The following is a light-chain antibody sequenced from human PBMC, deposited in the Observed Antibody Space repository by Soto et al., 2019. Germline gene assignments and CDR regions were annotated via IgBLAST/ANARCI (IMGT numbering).Light chain of an antibody. Sequence: EIVLTQSPGTLSLSPGERATLSCRASQSVSSSYLAWYQQKPGQAPRLLIYGASSRATGTPDRFSGSGSGTDFTLTISRLEPEDFAVYYCQQLKTFGQGTKVDIK. V-gene: IGKV3-20*01. CDR1: QSVSSSY. CDR2: GAS. CDR3: QQLKT. J-gene: IGKJ1*01.